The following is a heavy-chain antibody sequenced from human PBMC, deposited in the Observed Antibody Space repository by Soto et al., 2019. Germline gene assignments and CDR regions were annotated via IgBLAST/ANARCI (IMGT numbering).Heavy chain of an antibody. Sequence: PSETLSLTCTVSGGSISSGGYYWSWIRQHPGKGLEWIGYIYYSGSTYYNPSLKSRVTISVDTSKNQFSLKLSSVTAADTAVYYCARSGYQNWFDPWGQGALVTVSS. V-gene: IGHV4-31*03. J-gene: IGHJ5*02. CDR1: GGSISSGGYY. CDR3: ARSGYQNWFDP. D-gene: IGHD3-22*01. CDR2: IYYSGST.